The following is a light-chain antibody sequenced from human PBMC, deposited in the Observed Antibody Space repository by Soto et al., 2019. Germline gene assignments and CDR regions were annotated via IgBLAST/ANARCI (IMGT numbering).Light chain of an antibody. J-gene: IGKJ2*01. CDR3: QHRSHWPAGYT. CDR1: QHVSTS. Sequence: ETVLTQSPATLSLSPGERATLSCRASQHVSTSLAWYQQKPGQAPRLLIYDASNRATGIPARFSGSGSGTDFTLTISSLEPEDFAVYYCQHRSHWPAGYTIGRGTKLEIK. V-gene: IGKV3-11*01. CDR2: DAS.